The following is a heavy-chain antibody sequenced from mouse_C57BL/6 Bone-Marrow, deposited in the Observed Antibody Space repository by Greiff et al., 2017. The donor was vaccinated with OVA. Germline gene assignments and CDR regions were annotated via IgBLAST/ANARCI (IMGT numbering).Heavy chain of an antibody. CDR2: IYPGSGST. V-gene: IGHV1-55*01. J-gene: IGHJ1*03. D-gene: IGHD1-1*01. CDR3: ARSNDGSSYWYCDV. Sequence: VQLQQSGAELVKPGASVKMSCKASGYTFTSYWITWVKQRPGQGLEWIGDIYPGSGSTNYNEKFKSKATLTVDTSSSTAYMQLSSLTSEDSAVYYYARSNDGSSYWYCDVWGTGTTVTVSS. CDR1: GYTFTSYW.